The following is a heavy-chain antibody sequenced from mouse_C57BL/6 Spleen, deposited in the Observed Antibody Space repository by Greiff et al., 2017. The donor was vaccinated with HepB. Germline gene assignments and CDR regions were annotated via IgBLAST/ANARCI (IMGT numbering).Heavy chain of an antibody. J-gene: IGHJ3*01. CDR3: ASSTMGTTGFAY. CDR1: GYTFTSYW. CDR2: IHPNSGNT. V-gene: IGHV1-64*01. Sequence: QVQLQQSGAELVKPGASVKLSCKASGYTFTSYWMHWVKQMPGQGLEWIGMIHPNSGNTNYNEKFKSKATLTVDKSYSTAYMQLSSLTSEYSAVYYCASSTMGTTGFAYWGQGTLVTVSA. D-gene: IGHD2-2*01.